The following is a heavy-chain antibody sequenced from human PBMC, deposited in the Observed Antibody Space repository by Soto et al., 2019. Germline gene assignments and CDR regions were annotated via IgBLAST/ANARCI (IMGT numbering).Heavy chain of an antibody. CDR1: GGSITSSGSA. CDR2: IDYSGNI. D-gene: IGHD1-1*01. V-gene: IGHV4-39*01. J-gene: IGHJ4*02. Sequence: QLQLQESGPGLVKPSETLSLTCNASGGSITSSGSAWGWIRQSPGKGLEWIGTIDYSGNIYYIPSLKSRITISVDTSKNQISLKLSSVTAADTAVYYCARHIHNQSFEYYCDSWGQGPLVTVSS. CDR3: ARHIHNQSFEYYCDS.